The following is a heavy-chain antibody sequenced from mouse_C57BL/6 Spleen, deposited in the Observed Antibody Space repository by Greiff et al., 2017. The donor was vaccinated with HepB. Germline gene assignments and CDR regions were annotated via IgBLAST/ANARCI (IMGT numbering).Heavy chain of an antibody. V-gene: IGHV1-82*01. D-gene: IGHD1-1*01. CDR2: IYPGDGDT. CDR3: ARNASYYSRHMDY. Sequence: VKLVESGAELVKPGASVKISCKASGYTFSSSWMNWVKQRPGKGLEWIGWIYPGDGDTNYNGKFKGKATLTVDKSSSTAYMQLSSLTSEDSAVYDCARNASYYSRHMDYWGQGTSVTVSS. J-gene: IGHJ4*01. CDR1: GYTFSSSW.